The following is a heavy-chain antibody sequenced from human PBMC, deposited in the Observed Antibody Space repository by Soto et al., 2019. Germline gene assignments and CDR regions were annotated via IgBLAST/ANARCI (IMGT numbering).Heavy chain of an antibody. CDR2: ISYDGSNK. Sequence: GGSLRLSCAASGFSFSSYGMPWVRQAPGKGLEWVTFISYDGSNKYHADSVKGRFTISRDNSRNTLYLQRNSLRTEDTALYYCAKPGLVDYYVMYVWGQGTTVTVSS. J-gene: IGHJ6*02. D-gene: IGHD1-26*01. CDR1: GFSFSSYG. V-gene: IGHV3-30*18. CDR3: AKPGLVDYYVMYV.